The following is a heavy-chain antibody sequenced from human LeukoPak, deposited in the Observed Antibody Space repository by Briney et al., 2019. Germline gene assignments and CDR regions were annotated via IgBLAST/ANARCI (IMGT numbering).Heavy chain of an antibody. V-gene: IGHV1-69*05. CDR3: ARQTVAGTGYFDY. Sequence: SVKVSCKASGGTFSSYAVSWVRQAPGQGLEWMGGIIPIFGTANYAQKFQGRVTITTDESTSTAYMELSSLRSEDTAVYYCARQTVAGTGYFDYWGQGTLVAVSS. CDR1: GGTFSSYA. CDR2: IIPIFGTA. J-gene: IGHJ4*02. D-gene: IGHD6-19*01.